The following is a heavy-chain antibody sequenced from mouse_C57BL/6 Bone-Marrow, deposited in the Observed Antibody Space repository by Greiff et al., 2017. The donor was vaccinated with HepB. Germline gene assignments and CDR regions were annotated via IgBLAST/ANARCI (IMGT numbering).Heavy chain of an antibody. D-gene: IGHD2-13*01. Sequence: EVKLMESGAELVKPGASVKISCKASGYAFSSYWMNWVKQSNGKSLEWIGVINPNYGTTSYNQKFKGKATLTVDQSSSTAYMQLNSLTSEDSAVYYCARSVISYWYFDVWGTGTTVTVSS. CDR2: INPNYGTT. CDR1: GYAFSSYW. CDR3: ARSVISYWYFDV. J-gene: IGHJ1*03. V-gene: IGHV1-39*01.